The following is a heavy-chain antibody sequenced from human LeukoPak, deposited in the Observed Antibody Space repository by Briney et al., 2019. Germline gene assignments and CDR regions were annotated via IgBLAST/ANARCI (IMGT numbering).Heavy chain of an antibody. CDR1: GFTFSRYT. CDR3: ARVAYYDSSGYYPVPFDN. Sequence: GGSLRLPCAASGFTFSRYTMNWVRQAPGKGLEWVSSISRGSRYIYYADSVKGRFSISRDDAKNSLYLQMNSLRAKDTAVYDCARVAYYDSSGYYPVPFDNWGQGTLVTVSS. CDR2: ISRGSRYI. V-gene: IGHV3-21*01. J-gene: IGHJ4*02. D-gene: IGHD3-22*01.